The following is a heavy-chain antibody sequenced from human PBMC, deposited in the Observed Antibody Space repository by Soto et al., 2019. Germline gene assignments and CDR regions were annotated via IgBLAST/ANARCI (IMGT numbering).Heavy chain of an antibody. J-gene: IGHJ4*02. Sequence: GGSLRLSCAASGFTFSRYSMNWVCQAPGKGLEWVSSISSTTNYIYYADSMKGRFTVSRDNAKNSVYLDMNSLSAEDTAVYYCARESEDLTSNFDYWRQGTLVTVSS. CDR2: ISSTTNYI. CDR1: GFTFSRYS. V-gene: IGHV3-21*01. CDR3: ARESEDLTSNFDY.